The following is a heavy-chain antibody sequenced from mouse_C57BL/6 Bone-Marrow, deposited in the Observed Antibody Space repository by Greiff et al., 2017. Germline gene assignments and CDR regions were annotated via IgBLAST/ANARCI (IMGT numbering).Heavy chain of an antibody. V-gene: IGHV1-64*01. J-gene: IGHJ3*01. CDR2: IHPNSGRP. Sequence: VQLQQPGAELVKPGASVKLSCKASGYTFTSYWMHWVKQRPGQGLEWIGMIHPNSGRPTYTEKFKSKATLTVDKSSSTAYMQLCSLTSEDSAVYYCARCFNVSAVWGQGALVSVS. D-gene: IGHD3-3*01. CDR1: GYTFTSYW. CDR3: ARCFNVSAV.